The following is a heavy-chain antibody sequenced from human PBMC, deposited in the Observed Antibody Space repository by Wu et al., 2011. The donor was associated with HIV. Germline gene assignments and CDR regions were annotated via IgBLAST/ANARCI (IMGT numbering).Heavy chain of an antibody. J-gene: IGHJ6*02. CDR2: IVPVLGGS. CDR3: AREVGRGVNDVSGMDV. D-gene: IGHD3-16*01. Sequence: QVQLVQSGAEVREPGSSVKVSCQASGGTLRKYAFSWVRQAPGQGLEWVGGIVPVLGGSDYAQKFRGRFTITADESRTTVHMEMRGLRPEDTAIYYCAREVGRGVNDVSGMDVWGQGTTITVSS. CDR1: GGTLRKYA. V-gene: IGHV1-69*11.